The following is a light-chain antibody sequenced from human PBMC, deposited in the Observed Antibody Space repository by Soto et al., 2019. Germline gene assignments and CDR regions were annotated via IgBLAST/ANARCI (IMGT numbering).Light chain of an antibody. CDR2: DVT. CDR1: SSDVGGYNY. J-gene: IGLJ1*01. CDR3: CSYAGSYSYV. V-gene: IGLV2-11*01. Sequence: QSALTQPRSVSGSPGQSVAISCTGTSSDVGGYNYVSWYQQHPGKAPKLIIYDVTKRPSGVPDHFSGSSSGNTASLTISGLQAEDEADYFCCSYAGSYSYVFGTGTKVTVL.